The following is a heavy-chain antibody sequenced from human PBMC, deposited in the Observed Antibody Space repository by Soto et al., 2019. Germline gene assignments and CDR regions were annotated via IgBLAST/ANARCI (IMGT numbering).Heavy chain of an antibody. CDR2: IYPGDSDT. Sequence: PGESLKISCNSSGYIFSKYWICWVRQMPGKGLEWMGIIYPGDSDTRYSPSFQGQVTISADKSITTAYLQWRSLKASDTAIYYCVVYSSSSGRHFDYWGQGTLVTVSS. V-gene: IGHV5-51*01. J-gene: IGHJ4*02. CDR3: VVYSSSSGRHFDY. CDR1: GYIFSKYW. D-gene: IGHD6-6*01.